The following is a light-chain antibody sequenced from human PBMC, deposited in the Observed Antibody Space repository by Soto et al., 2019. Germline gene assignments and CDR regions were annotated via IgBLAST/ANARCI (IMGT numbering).Light chain of an antibody. V-gene: IGKV3-11*01. Sequence: EIVLTQSPATMSLSPGERATLSCRASQSVSSYLAWYQQKPGQAPRPLIYDASNRATCIRARFSGSGSGTAFSLTFSSLEPEDFAVYYCQQRSNWPPGLTFGGGTKVEIK. CDR3: QQRSNWPPGLT. J-gene: IGKJ4*01. CDR1: QSVSSY. CDR2: DAS.